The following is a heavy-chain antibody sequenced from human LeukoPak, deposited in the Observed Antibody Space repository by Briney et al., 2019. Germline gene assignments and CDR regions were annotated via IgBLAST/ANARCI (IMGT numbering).Heavy chain of an antibody. CDR1: GFTLSSYA. D-gene: IGHD4-17*01. CDR2: ISGSGGST. J-gene: IGHJ4*02. CDR3: AKCGDYGLYYFDY. Sequence: SGGSLRLSCAASGFTLSSYAMSWVRQAPGKGLEWVSAISGSGGSTYYADSVKGRFTISRDNSKNTLYLQMNSLRAEDTAVYYCAKCGDYGLYYFDYWGQGTLVTVST. V-gene: IGHV3-23*01.